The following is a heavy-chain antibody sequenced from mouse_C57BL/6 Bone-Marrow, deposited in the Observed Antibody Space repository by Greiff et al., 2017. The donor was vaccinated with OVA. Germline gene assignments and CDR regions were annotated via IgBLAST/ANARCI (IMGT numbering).Heavy chain of an antibody. D-gene: IGHD1-1*01. Sequence: QVQLKQPGAELVKPGASVKMSCKASGYTFTSYWITWVKQRPGQGLEWIGDIYPGSGSTNYNEKFKSKATLTVDTSSSTAYMQLSSLTSEDSAVYYCARNIPITTVNYWGQGTTLTVSS. V-gene: IGHV1-55*01. CDR2: IYPGSGST. J-gene: IGHJ2*01. CDR1: GYTFTSYW. CDR3: ARNIPITTVNY.